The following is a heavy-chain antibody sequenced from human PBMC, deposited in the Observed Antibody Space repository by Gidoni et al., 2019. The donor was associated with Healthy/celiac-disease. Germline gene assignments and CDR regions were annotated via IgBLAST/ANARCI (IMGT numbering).Heavy chain of an antibody. CDR3: ARGSAIGTHSGSYHYFDY. Sequence: EVQRVETGGGLIQPGGSVRLSCAALGFTVTSNNMSWVLQAPGKGLEWVSVMYSGGSTYYADSVKGRFTISRDNSKNTLYLQMNSLRAEDTAVYYCARGSAIGTHSGSYHYFDYWGQGTLVTVSS. CDR2: MYSGGST. D-gene: IGHD1-26*01. V-gene: IGHV3-53*02. J-gene: IGHJ4*02. CDR1: GFTVTSNN.